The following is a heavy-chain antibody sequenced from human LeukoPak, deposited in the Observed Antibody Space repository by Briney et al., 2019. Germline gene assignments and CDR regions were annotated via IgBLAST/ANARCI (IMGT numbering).Heavy chain of an antibody. V-gene: IGHV3-21*01. D-gene: IGHD5-12*01. CDR3: AREDIGDDY. J-gene: IGHJ4*02. Sequence: GGSLRLSCAASGFTFSAYNMKWVRQAPGEGLECVSSISISGSYIYYADSVKGRFTISRDNAENSLYLQMNSLRGEDTAVYYCAREDIGDDYWGQGTLVTVSS. CDR2: ISISGSYI. CDR1: GFTFSAYN.